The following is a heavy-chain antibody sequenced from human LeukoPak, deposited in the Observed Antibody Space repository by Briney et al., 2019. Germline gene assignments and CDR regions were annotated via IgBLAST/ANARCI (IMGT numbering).Heavy chain of an antibody. CDR2: IKSRADGGTT. V-gene: IGHV3-15*01. Sequence: GGSLRLSCAGSRLPFSIAWMTWVRQAPGKGLEWVGHIKSRADGGTTDYAAPVKGRFANSRDDSKSTVYLQMNSLRTEDTAVYYCTTPVHYSDSRFDFWGQGTLVTVSS. CDR1: RLPFSIAW. CDR3: TTPVHYSDSRFDF. D-gene: IGHD3-22*01. J-gene: IGHJ4*02.